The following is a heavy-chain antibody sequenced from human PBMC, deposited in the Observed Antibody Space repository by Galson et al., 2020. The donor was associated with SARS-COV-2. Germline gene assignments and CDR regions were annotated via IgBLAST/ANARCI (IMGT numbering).Heavy chain of an antibody. D-gene: IGHD3-16*01. CDR2: ISAYNGNT. CDR3: AISSRHRFTSEVSYYFDY. CDR1: GYTFTSYG. Sequence: ASVKVSCKASGYTFTSYGISWVRQAPGQGLEWMGWISAYNGNTNYAQKLQGRVTMTTDTSTSTAYMELRSLRSDDTAVYYCAISSRHRFTSEVSYYFDYWGQGTLVTVST. J-gene: IGHJ4*02. V-gene: IGHV1-18*01.